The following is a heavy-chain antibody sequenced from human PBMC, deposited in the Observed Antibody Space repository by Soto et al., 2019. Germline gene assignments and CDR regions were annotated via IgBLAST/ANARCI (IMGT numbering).Heavy chain of an antibody. Sequence: PGGSLRLSCAASGFTFSNYNMNWVRQAPGKGLEWVSYISSSGTTIYNADSVKGRFTISRDNVKNSMYLQMNSLRDEDTAVYFCARDGATSLTTYFYGMDVWGPGTTVPVSS. V-gene: IGHV3-48*02. D-gene: IGHD1-1*01. CDR1: GFTFSNYN. CDR2: ISSSGTTI. J-gene: IGHJ6*02. CDR3: ARDGATSLTTYFYGMDV.